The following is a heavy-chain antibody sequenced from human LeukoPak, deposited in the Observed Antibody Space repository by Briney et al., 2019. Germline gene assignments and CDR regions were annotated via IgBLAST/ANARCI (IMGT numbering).Heavy chain of an antibody. CDR1: GGSISSYY. CDR3: AREVVITVANWFDP. D-gene: IGHD3-22*01. CDR2: ISYSGST. J-gene: IGHJ5*02. Sequence: SETLSLTCTVSGGSISSYYWSWIGQPPGKGREWMGYISYSGSTTYTPSLNSRVTISVSPSKNQFSLKLSSVTAADTAVYYCAREVVITVANWFDPWGQGTLVTVSS. V-gene: IGHV4-59*01.